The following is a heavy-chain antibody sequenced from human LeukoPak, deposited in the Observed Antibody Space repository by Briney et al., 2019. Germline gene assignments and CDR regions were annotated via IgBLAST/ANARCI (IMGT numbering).Heavy chain of an antibody. Sequence: GGSLRLSCAASGFTFSSYSMNWVRQAPGKGLEWVSYISSSSSPIYYADSVKGRFTISRDNAKNSLYLQMNSLRAEDTAVYYCARGRYTVTTDLGYYYYYMDVWGKGTTVTISS. D-gene: IGHD4-17*01. CDR1: GFTFSSYS. V-gene: IGHV3-48*04. CDR2: ISSSSSPI. CDR3: ARGRYTVTTDLGYYYYYMDV. J-gene: IGHJ6*03.